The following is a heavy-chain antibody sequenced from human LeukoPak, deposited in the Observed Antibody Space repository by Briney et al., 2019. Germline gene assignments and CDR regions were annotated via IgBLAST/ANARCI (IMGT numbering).Heavy chain of an antibody. CDR3: ARSGIVGATRYYYYMDV. D-gene: IGHD1-26*01. V-gene: IGHV1-2*02. CDR2: INPNSGGT. CDR1: GYTFTGYY. J-gene: IGHJ6*03. Sequence: GASVKVSCKASGYTFTGYYMHWVRQAPGQGLEWMGWINPNSGGTNYAQKVQGRVTMTTDTSTSTAYMELRSLRSDDTAVYYCARSGIVGATRYYYYMDVWGKGTTVTISS.